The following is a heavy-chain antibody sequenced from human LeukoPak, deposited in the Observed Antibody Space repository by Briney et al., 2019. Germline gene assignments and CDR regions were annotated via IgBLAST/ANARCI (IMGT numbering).Heavy chain of an antibody. D-gene: IGHD5-12*01. CDR3: GKGGYEEQYYFDN. V-gene: IGHV3-30*02. Sequence: GGSLRLSCAASGFTFSSYGMHWVRQAPGKGLEWVAFIRYDGSNKYYVDSVKGRFTISRDNSKNTLYLQMNSLRAEDTAVYYCGKGGYEEQYYFDNWGQGTLVSVSS. CDR2: IRYDGSNK. J-gene: IGHJ4*02. CDR1: GFTFSSYG.